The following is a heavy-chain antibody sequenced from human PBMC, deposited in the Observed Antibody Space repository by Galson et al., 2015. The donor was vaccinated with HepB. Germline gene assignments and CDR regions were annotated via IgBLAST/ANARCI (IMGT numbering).Heavy chain of an antibody. Sequence: SLRLSCAASGFTFSSYGMHWVRQAPGKGLEWVAVISYDGSNKYYADSVKGRFTISRDNSKNTLYLQMNSLRAEDTAVYYCAKGYGDYPYYYYYYGMDVWGQGTTVTVSS. D-gene: IGHD4-17*01. CDR2: ISYDGSNK. J-gene: IGHJ6*02. CDR3: AKGYGDYPYYYYYYGMDV. CDR1: GFTFSSYG. V-gene: IGHV3-30*18.